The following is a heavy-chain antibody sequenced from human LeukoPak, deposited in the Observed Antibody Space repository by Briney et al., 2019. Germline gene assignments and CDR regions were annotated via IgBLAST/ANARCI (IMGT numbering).Heavy chain of an antibody. CDR2: IYYSGST. Sequence: SETLSLTCTVSGGSISSYYWSWIRQPPGKGLEWIGYIYYSGSTNYNPSLKSRVTISVDTSKNQFSLKLSSVTAADTAVYYCARRDYYDSSSYYGDAFDIWGQGTMVTVSS. CDR3: ARRDYYDSSSYYGDAFDI. J-gene: IGHJ3*02. V-gene: IGHV4-59*01. CDR1: GGSISSYY. D-gene: IGHD3-22*01.